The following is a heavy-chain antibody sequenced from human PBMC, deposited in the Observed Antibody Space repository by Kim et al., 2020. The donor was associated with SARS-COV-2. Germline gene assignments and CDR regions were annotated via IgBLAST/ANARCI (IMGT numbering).Heavy chain of an antibody. V-gene: IGHV3-48*02. D-gene: IGHD3-16*01. CDR3: ARVGLLGAYNMDV. CDR2: IRNSGSTI. CDR1: GFSFSGYD. J-gene: IGHJ6*02. Sequence: GGSLRLSCVVSGFSFSGYDMNWVRQAPGKGLEWVSYIRNSGSTIWYADSVKGRFTMSRDNAKNSLYLQMNSLSDEDTAVYYCARVGLLGAYNMDVWGQGTTVTVSS.